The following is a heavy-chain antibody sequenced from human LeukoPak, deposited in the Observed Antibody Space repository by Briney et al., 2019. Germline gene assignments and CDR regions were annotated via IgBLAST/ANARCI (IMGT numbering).Heavy chain of an antibody. CDR2: IRSKAYGGTT. CDR1: GFTFGDYA. CDR3: TIVGATGY. Sequence: PGRSLRLSCTASGFTFGDYAMSWVRQAPGKGLEWVGFIRSKAYGGTTEYAESVKGRFTISRDDSKSIAYLKMNSLKTEDTAVYYCTIVGATGYWGQGTLATVSS. V-gene: IGHV3-49*04. D-gene: IGHD1-26*01. J-gene: IGHJ4*02.